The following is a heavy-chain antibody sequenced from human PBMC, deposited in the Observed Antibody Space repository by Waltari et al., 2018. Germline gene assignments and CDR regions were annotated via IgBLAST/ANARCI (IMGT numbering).Heavy chain of an antibody. V-gene: IGHV1-69*12. CDR2: IIPIFGIP. J-gene: IGHJ6*03. D-gene: IGHD3-16*01. CDR1: GDSFCAHG. CDR3: ARHELGISQYYYNMYV. Sequence: VQLVQSGAEVKKPGSSVKVSCKASGDSFCAHGISWVRLAPGQGLEWMGVIIPIFGIPESSQKFQERLKITADESTSTAYMGLSSLSSEDTAIYYCARHELGISQYYYNMYVWGQGTTVAISS.